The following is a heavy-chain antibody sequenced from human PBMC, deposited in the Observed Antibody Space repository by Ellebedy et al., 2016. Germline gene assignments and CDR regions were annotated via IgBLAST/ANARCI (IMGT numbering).Heavy chain of an antibody. CDR1: GFTFSSYA. J-gene: IGHJ6*02. D-gene: IGHD3-10*01. Sequence: GESLKISCAASGFTFSSYAMSWVRQAPGKGLEWVSAISGSGGSTYYADSVKGRFTISRDNSKNTLYLQMNSLRAEDTAVYYCAKDIITMVRGCHYYYYGMDVWGQGTTVTVSS. CDR3: AKDIITMVRGCHYYYYGMDV. CDR2: ISGSGGST. V-gene: IGHV3-23*01.